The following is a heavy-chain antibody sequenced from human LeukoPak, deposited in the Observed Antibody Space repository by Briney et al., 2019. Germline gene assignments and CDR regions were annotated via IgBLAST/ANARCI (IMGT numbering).Heavy chain of an antibody. CDR1: GFTFSSYG. Sequence: QPGRSLRLSCAASGFTFSSYGMHWVRQAPGKGLEWVAVISYDGSNKYYAHSVKGRFPISRDNSKNTLYLQMNSPSSEDTAVYYCAKDLPPHFTMIVVIPDGFDFWGQGTLVTVSS. CDR2: ISYDGSNK. V-gene: IGHV3-30*18. CDR3: AKDLPPHFTMIVVIPDGFDF. D-gene: IGHD3-22*01. J-gene: IGHJ3*01.